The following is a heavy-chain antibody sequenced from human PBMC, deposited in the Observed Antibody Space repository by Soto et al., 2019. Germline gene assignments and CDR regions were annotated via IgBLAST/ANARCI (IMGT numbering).Heavy chain of an antibody. CDR1: GGSISSGGYY. V-gene: IGHV4-31*03. CDR3: ARDSVVYSNYYYYYMDV. D-gene: IGHD4-4*01. Sequence: SETLSLTCTVSGGSISSGGYYWSWIRQHPGKGLEWIGYIYYSGSTYYNPSLKSRVTISVDTSKNQFSLKLSSVTAADTAVYFCARDSVVYSNYYYYYMDVWGKGTTVTVSS. J-gene: IGHJ6*03. CDR2: IYYSGST.